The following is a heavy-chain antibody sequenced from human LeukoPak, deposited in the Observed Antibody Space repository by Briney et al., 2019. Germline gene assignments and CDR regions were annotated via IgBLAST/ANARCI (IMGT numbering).Heavy chain of an antibody. Sequence: SVKVSCKASGGTFSSSAINWVRQAPGQGLEWMGGIIPILGTANYAQKFQGRVTITTDESTSTAYMELSRLRSEDTAVYYCARVRVGATTFDYWGQGTLVTVSS. J-gene: IGHJ4*02. CDR1: GGTFSSSA. CDR3: ARVRVGATTFDY. D-gene: IGHD1-26*01. CDR2: IIPILGTA. V-gene: IGHV1-69*05.